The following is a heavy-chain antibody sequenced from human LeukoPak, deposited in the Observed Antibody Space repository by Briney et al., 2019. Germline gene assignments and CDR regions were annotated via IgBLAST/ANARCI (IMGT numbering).Heavy chain of an antibody. D-gene: IGHD3-10*01. J-gene: IGHJ6*02. V-gene: IGHV1-69*04. CDR3: ASSYGSGSSTYYYYGLDV. CDR2: IIPIFGIA. Sequence: ASVKVSCKASGGTFSSYAIGWVRQAPGQGLEWMGRIIPIFGIANYAQKFQGRVTITADKSTSTAYMELSSLRSEDTAVYYCASSYGSGSSTYYYYGLDVWGQGTTVTGSS. CDR1: GGTFSSYA.